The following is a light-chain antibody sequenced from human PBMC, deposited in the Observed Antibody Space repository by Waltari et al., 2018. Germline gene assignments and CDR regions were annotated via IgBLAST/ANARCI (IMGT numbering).Light chain of an antibody. Sequence: DIQLTQSPSFLSASVGARVTITCRASQGINHFLAWYQQRPGKAPKFLLYAASPLQSGVPSRFSGSGSGTEFTLTVSSLQPEDFATYYCQQLSDYPRTFGQGTKVEIK. CDR1: QGINHF. J-gene: IGKJ1*01. CDR3: QQLSDYPRT. V-gene: IGKV1-9*01. CDR2: AAS.